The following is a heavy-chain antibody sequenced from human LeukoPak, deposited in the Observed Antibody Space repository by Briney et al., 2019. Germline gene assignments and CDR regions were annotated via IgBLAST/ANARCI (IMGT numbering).Heavy chain of an antibody. CDR1: GDSISNSNW. D-gene: IGHD6-25*01. CDR2: VYPSGST. V-gene: IGHV4-4*02. J-gene: IGHJ4*02. CDR3: GTTEHDSGDY. Sequence: PSGTLSLTCAVSGDSISNSNWWTWIRQPPGKGLEWIGEVYPSGSTNYSPSLKSRVTISVDKSKNQFSLTLRSVTAAGTAVYFCGTTEHDSGDYWGQGTLVTVSS.